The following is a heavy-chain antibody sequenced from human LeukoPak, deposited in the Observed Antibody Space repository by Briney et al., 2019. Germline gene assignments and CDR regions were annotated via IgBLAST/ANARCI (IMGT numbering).Heavy chain of an antibody. J-gene: IGHJ6*02. CDR1: GFIFRIYG. D-gene: IGHD1-7*01. CDR2: ISYDGSNK. V-gene: IGHV3-30*18. Sequence: GGSLRLSCAASGFIFRIYGMHWVRQAPGKGLEWVAVISYDGSNKYYADSVKGRFTISRDNSKNTLYLQMNSLRAEDTAVYYCAKELITGTTSAGPYYYYYGMDVWGQGTTVTVSS. CDR3: AKELITGTTSAGPYYYYYGMDV.